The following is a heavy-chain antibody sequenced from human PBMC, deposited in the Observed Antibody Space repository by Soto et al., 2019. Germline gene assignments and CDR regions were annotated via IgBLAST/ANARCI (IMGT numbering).Heavy chain of an antibody. CDR3: ASDVDFGEEDF. Sequence: SETLSLTCTVSGGSVSGGSYYWNWIRQPPGKGLEWIGYIYYSGSSNYNPSLKSRVTISIDTSKNQFSLKLSSVTAADTAVYYCASDVDFGEEDFSGQRSTVPVS. J-gene: IGHJ6*02. V-gene: IGHV4-61*01. CDR2: IYYSGSS. CDR1: GGSVSGGSYY. D-gene: IGHD4-17*01.